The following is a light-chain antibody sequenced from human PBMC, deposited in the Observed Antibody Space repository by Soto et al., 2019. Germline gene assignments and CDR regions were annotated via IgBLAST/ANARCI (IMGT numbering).Light chain of an antibody. CDR2: EGT. J-gene: IGLJ1*01. Sequence: QSVLTQPASVSGFLGQSITMSCTGSSSDVGTFNLVSWFQQHPGKAPKLLIFEGTKRPSGVSDRFSGSKSGNTASLTISGLQAEDGADYHCCSYAGTRTSWVFGTGTKVTVL. V-gene: IGLV2-23*01. CDR1: SSDVGTFNL. CDR3: CSYAGTRTSWV.